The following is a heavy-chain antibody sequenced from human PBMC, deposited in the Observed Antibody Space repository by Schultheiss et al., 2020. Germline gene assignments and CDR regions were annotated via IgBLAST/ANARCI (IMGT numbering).Heavy chain of an antibody. D-gene: IGHD3-10*01. J-gene: IGHJ5*02. Sequence: GGSLRLSCAASGFTFSSYAMHWVRQAPGKGLEWVSAISGSGGSTYYADSVKGRFTISRDNAKNSLYLQMNSLRAEDTAVYYCARDKVYYGSGSYYTNNWFDPWGQGTLVTVSS. CDR1: GFTFSSYA. CDR2: ISGSGGST. V-gene: IGHV3-23*01. CDR3: ARDKVYYGSGSYYTNNWFDP.